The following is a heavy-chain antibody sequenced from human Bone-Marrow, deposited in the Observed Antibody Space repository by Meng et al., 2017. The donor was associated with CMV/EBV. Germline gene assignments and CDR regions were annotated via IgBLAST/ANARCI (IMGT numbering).Heavy chain of an antibody. CDR1: GFTVSTYA. Sequence: AASGFTVSTYALTWVRQAPGKGLEWVSSISGSGAYPSYADSVKGRFTISRDNSNDTVFLQMNSLRAEDTAVYYCAKDMSRSSSSWYYWGQGTLVTVSS. CDR3: AKDMSRSSSSWYY. D-gene: IGHD6-13*01. CDR2: ISGSGAYP. V-gene: IGHV3-23*01. J-gene: IGHJ4*01.